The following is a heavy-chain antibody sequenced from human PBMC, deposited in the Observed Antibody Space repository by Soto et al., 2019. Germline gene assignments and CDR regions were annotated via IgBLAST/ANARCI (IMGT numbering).Heavy chain of an antibody. CDR3: ARARYLTN. Sequence: QVQLQQWGAGLLKPSETLSLTCAVYGGSFIGYYWSWIRQPTGKGLEWIGEINHSGSTNYNPSLKSRVTISVDTSKNQFSLKLSSVTAADTAVYYCARARYLTNWGQGTLVTVSS. V-gene: IGHV4-34*01. CDR2: INHSGST. J-gene: IGHJ4*02. CDR1: GGSFIGYY. D-gene: IGHD3-9*01.